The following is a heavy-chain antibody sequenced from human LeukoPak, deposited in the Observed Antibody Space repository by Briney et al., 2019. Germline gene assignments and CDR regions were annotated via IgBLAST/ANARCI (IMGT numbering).Heavy chain of an antibody. D-gene: IGHD3-9*01. V-gene: IGHV3-48*03. J-gene: IGHJ6*03. CDR2: ISSSGSTI. Sequence: PGGSLRLSCAASGFTFSSYEMNWVRQAPGKGLEWVSYISSSGSTIYYADSVKGRFTISRDNAKNSLYLQMNSLRAEDTAVYYCARQSRIVTGYYKPDYYYYMDVWGKGTTVTISS. CDR3: ARQSRIVTGYYKPDYYYYMDV. CDR1: GFTFSSYE.